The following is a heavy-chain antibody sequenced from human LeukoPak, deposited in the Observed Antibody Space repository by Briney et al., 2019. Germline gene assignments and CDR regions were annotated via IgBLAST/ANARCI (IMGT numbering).Heavy chain of an antibody. CDR2: IYTSGST. V-gene: IGHV4-61*02. J-gene: IGHJ4*02. CDR1: GGFISSGSYY. D-gene: IGHD3-22*01. CDR3: ARSSSLLLQGYYFDY. Sequence: SQTLSLTCTVSGGFISSGSYYWSWIRQPAGKGLEWIGRIYTSGSTNYNPSLKSRVTISVDTSKNQFSLKLSSVTAADTAVYYCARSSSLLLQGYYFDYWGQGTLVTVSS.